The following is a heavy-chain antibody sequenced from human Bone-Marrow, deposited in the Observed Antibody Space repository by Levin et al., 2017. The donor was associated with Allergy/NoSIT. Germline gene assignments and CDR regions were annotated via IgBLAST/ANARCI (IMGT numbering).Heavy chain of an antibody. V-gene: IGHV3-21*01. J-gene: IGHJ6*03. CDR3: TRRMTTATTRGYIDV. CDR1: GFTFSAYS. CDR2: ISSTGINI. Sequence: GGSLRLSCVVSGFTFSAYSMTWVRQAPARGLEWVASISSTGINIHYADSVRGRFTISRDNANVSLHLQMNSLRGEDTAIYFCTRRMTTATTRGYIDVWGKGTTVTVSS. D-gene: IGHD4-17*01.